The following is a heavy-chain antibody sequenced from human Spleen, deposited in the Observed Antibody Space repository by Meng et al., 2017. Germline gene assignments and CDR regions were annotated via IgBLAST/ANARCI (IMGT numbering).Heavy chain of an antibody. CDR3: ASYNSGWPQFDS. D-gene: IGHD6-19*01. Sequence: QGRREESGPGLVQPSQTLSLTCTVSGGSTTSGGHFCNWIRHLPGKGLEWIGYIHYSGGTHYNTYYNPSLQSRVTMSSDTFKNQFSLNLTSVTAADTAVYYCASYNSGWPQFDSWGQGILVTVSS. CDR2: IHYSGGTHYNT. J-gene: IGHJ4*02. V-gene: IGHV4-31*03. CDR1: GGSTTSGGHF.